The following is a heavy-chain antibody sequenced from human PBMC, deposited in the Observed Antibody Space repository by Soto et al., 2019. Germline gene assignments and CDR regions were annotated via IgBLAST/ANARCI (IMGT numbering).Heavy chain of an antibody. Sequence: ASVKVSCKASGYTFTSYDINWVRQATGQGLEWMGWMNPNSGNTGYAQKFQGRVTMTRNTSISTAYMELSSLRSEDTAVYFCVISGRYCSSTSCYVDAFDIWGQGTMVTVSS. D-gene: IGHD2-2*01. V-gene: IGHV1-8*01. CDR3: VISGRYCSSTSCYVDAFDI. CDR2: MNPNSGNT. CDR1: GYTFTSYD. J-gene: IGHJ3*02.